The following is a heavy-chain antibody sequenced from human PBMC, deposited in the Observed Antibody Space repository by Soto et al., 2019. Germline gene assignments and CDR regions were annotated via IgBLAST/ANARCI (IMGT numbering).Heavy chain of an antibody. J-gene: IGHJ3*02. D-gene: IGHD6-19*01. CDR1: GYSFTSYW. V-gene: IGHV5-51*01. CDR3: ARPGPDGIAVAGDDDSDI. Sequence: TGESLKISCKGSGYSFTSYWIGWVRQMPGKGLEWMGIIYPGDSDTRYSPSFQGQVTISADKSISTAYLQWSSLKASDTAMYYCARPGPDGIAVAGDDDSDIWGQGTMVTVSS. CDR2: IYPGDSDT.